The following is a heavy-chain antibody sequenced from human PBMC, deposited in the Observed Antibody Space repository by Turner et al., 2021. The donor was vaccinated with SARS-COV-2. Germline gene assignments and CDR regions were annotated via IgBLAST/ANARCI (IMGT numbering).Heavy chain of an antibody. CDR1: GFTVSNNY. CDR2: IYSGGST. V-gene: IGHV3-53*01. J-gene: IGHJ6*02. D-gene: IGHD3-22*01. CDR3: ASEQDSSGFVGMDV. Sequence: EVQLVESGGGLIQPGGSLRLSCAASGFTVSNNYMSWVRQAPGKGLEWVSVIYSGGSTYYADSVKGRFTISRDNSKNTLYLQMNSLRAEDTAVYYCASEQDSSGFVGMDVWGQGTTVTVSS.